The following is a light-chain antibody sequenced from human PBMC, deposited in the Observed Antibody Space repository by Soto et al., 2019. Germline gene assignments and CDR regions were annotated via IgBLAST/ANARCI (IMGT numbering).Light chain of an antibody. CDR2: DVS. CDR1: SSDVGAYKY. CDR3: SSYASNRDVL. V-gene: IGLV2-14*01. J-gene: IGLJ2*01. Sequence: QSALTQPAPVSGSPGQSITISCTGTSSDVGAYKYVSWYQQHPGKAPRLMIFDVSYRPSGISDRFSGSKSGNTASLTISGLQAEDEADYYCSSYASNRDVLFGGGTKVTVL.